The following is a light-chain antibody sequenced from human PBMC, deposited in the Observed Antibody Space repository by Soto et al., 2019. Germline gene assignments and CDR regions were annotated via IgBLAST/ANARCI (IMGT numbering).Light chain of an antibody. CDR3: PSYDSSLSGWV. V-gene: IGLV1-40*01. CDR1: SSNIGGGYD. CDR2: GNI. Sequence: QSVLTQPPSMSGAPGQSVTISCTGSSSNIGGGYDVHWYQQLPGTAPKLLVFGNINRPSRVPDRFSGSKSGTSASLAITELQAEDEADYYCPSYDSSLSGWVFGGGTQLTVL. J-gene: IGLJ3*02.